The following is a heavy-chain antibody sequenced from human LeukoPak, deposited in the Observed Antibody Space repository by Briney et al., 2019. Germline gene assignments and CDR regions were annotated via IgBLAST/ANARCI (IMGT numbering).Heavy chain of an antibody. V-gene: IGHV4-30-4*08. CDR1: GGSISSGDYY. D-gene: IGHD3-3*01. J-gene: IGHJ4*02. CDR3: ATYLRFLEWLSPPVFDY. CDR2: IYYSGST. Sequence: SETLSLTCTVSGGSISSGDYYWSWIRQPPGKGLEWIGYIYYSGSTYYNPSLKSRVTISVDTSKNQFSLKLSSVTAADTAVYYCATYLRFLEWLSPPVFDYWGQGTLVTVSS.